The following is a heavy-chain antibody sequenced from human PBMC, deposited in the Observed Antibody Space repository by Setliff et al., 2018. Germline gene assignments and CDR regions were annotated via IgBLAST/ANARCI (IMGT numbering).Heavy chain of an antibody. Sequence: SETLSLTCAVYGGSFSGYYWSWIRQPPGKGLEWIGEINHSGSTNYNPSLKSRVTISVDTSKNQFSLKLSSVTAADTAVYCCARGRYDYGWGSYRSDPYYFDYWGQGTLVTVSS. CDR2: INHSGST. CDR1: GGSFSGYY. D-gene: IGHD3-16*02. CDR3: ARGRYDYGWGSYRSDPYYFDY. V-gene: IGHV4-34*01. J-gene: IGHJ4*02.